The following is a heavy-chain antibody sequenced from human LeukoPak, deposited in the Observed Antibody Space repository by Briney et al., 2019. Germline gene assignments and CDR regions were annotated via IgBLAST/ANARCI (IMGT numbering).Heavy chain of an antibody. D-gene: IGHD6-13*01. J-gene: IGHJ5*02. CDR1: GGSISSYY. CDR3: ARGGEGYSSSWYRLSNWFDP. V-gene: IGHV4-59*01. Sequence: PSETLSLTCTVSGGSISSYYWSWIRQPPGKGLEWIGYICYSGSTNYNPSLKSRVTISVDTSKNQFSLKLSSVTAADTAVYYCARGGEGYSSSWYRLSNWFDPWGQGTLVTVSS. CDR2: ICYSGST.